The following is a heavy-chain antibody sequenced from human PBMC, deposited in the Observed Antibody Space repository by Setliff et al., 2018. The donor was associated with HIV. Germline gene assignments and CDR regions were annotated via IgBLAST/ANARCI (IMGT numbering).Heavy chain of an antibody. D-gene: IGHD5-18*01. CDR3: AITGYSYGYAAFDI. J-gene: IGHJ3*02. Sequence: GGSLSLSCAASGFTFSSYWMHWVRQVPGKGLVWVSRINNDGSSTSYADSVKGRFTISRENAKNTLYLQMNSLRAEDTALYYCAITGYSYGYAAFDIWGQGTMVTVSS. CDR2: INNDGSST. V-gene: IGHV3-74*01. CDR1: GFTFSSYW.